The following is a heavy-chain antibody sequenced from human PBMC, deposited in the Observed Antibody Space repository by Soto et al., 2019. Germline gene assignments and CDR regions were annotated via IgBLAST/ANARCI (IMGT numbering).Heavy chain of an antibody. CDR3: ACTVSNYYSSGMDV. D-gene: IGHD2-8*01. Sequence: QVQLVQSGAEVKKPGSSVKVSCKASGGTFSSYAISWVRQAPGQGLEWMGGIIPIFGTADYAQKFQGRVTFTADESTSTAYMELSSLRSEDTAVYYCACTVSNYYSSGMDVWGQGTTVTVSS. V-gene: IGHV1-69*12. J-gene: IGHJ6*02. CDR1: GGTFSSYA. CDR2: IIPIFGTA.